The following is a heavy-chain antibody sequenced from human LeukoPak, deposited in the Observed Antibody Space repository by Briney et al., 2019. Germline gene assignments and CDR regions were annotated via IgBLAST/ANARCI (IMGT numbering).Heavy chain of an antibody. CDR2: ISAYNGNT. J-gene: IGHJ5*02. Sequence: ASVKVSCKASGYTFTSYGISWVRQAPGQGLEWMGWISAYNGNTNYAQKLQGRVTMTTDTSTSTAYMELGSLRSDDTAVYYCARDEYYDFWSGWANWFDPWGQGTLVTVSS. D-gene: IGHD3-3*01. V-gene: IGHV1-18*01. CDR1: GYTFTSYG. CDR3: ARDEYYDFWSGWANWFDP.